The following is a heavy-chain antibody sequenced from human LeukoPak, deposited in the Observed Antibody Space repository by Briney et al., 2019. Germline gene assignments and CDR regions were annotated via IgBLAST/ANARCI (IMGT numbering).Heavy chain of an antibody. V-gene: IGHV1-8*02. CDR3: ARGRAATFRSGSYGFDY. CDR1: GYTFTGYY. CDR2: MNPNSGNT. D-gene: IGHD1-26*01. Sequence: GASVKVSCKASGYTFTGYYMHWVRQATGQGLEWMGWMNPNSGNTGYAQKFQGRVTMTRNTSISTAYMELSSLRSEDTAVYYCARGRAATFRSGSYGFDYWGQGTLVTVSS. J-gene: IGHJ4*02.